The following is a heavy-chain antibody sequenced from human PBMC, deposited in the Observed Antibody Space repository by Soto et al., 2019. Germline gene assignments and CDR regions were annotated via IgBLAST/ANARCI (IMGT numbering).Heavy chain of an antibody. CDR3: ARTRTDTSSSFDH. V-gene: IGHV4-31*03. J-gene: IGHJ4*02. CDR1: RDSISRGDYY. Sequence: QVQLQESGPGLVRPSQTLSLTCTVSRDSISRGDYYWSWIRQHAGKGLAWIGYVTHSGSSLYNPSLQSRVIISVDTSKNQFALKLTPVTAADTAVYYCARTRTDTSSSFDHWGQGTLVTVSS. D-gene: IGHD6-6*01. CDR2: VTHSGSS.